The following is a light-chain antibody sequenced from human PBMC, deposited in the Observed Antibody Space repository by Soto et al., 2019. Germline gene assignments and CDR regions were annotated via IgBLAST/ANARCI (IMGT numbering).Light chain of an antibody. Sequence: DIVMTQSPATLSVSPGERATLSCRASQSVSSNLAWYQQKPGQAPRLLIYDASTRATGIPARFSGSGSGTEFTLTISSLQSEDSAIYYCQQYNNWPPEYSFGQGTKLEIK. CDR2: DAS. CDR3: QQYNNWPPEYS. V-gene: IGKV3-15*01. CDR1: QSVSSN. J-gene: IGKJ2*01.